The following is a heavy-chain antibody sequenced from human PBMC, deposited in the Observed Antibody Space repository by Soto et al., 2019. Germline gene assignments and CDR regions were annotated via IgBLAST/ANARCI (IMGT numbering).Heavy chain of an antibody. CDR1: GCSISSYY. CDR3: ARGWGSSWKTNWYFDL. Sequence: PSETLSLACTVSGCSISSYYWSWIRQPPGKGLEWIGYIYYSGSTNYNPSLKSRVTISVDTSKNQFSLKLSSVTAADTAVYYCARGWGSSWKTNWYFDLWGRGTLVTVSS. D-gene: IGHD6-13*01. J-gene: IGHJ2*01. V-gene: IGHV4-59*01. CDR2: IYYSGST.